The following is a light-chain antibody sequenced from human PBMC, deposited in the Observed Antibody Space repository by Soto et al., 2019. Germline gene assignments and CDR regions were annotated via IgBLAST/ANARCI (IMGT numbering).Light chain of an antibody. CDR3: QQYSGSPYT. J-gene: IGKJ2*01. Sequence: EIVLTQSPGTLSLSPGERATLSCRASQSVSSNYLAWYQQKPGQAPRLLIYGASSRATGIPDRFSGSGSGTDFTLTISRLEPEDFTVYYCQQYSGSPYTFGQWTKLEIK. CDR1: QSVSSNY. V-gene: IGKV3-20*01. CDR2: GAS.